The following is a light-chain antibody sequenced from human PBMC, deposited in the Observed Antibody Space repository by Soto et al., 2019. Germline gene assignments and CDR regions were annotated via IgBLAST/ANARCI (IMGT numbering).Light chain of an antibody. V-gene: IGLV2-14*01. CDR1: SGDIGSYNR. Sequence: QSVLTQPASVSGSPGQSITISCTGTSGDIGSYNRVSWYQQRPGKAPKLIIYEVTDRPSGVSNRFSGSKSGNTASLTISGLQAEDEAEYYCSSYTNINTRACVFGTGTRSPS. J-gene: IGLJ1*01. CDR3: SSYTNINTRACV. CDR2: EVT.